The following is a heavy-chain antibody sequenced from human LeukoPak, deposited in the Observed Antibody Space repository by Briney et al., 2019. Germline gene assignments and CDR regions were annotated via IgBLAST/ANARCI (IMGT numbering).Heavy chain of an antibody. V-gene: IGHV3-66*01. Sequence: GGSLRLSCAASGFTVSTNYMSWVRQAPVKGLEWVSVIYSGGSTYYADSVKGRFTISRDNSKNTLYLQMNSLRAEDTAVYYCARVQGETLPTNAFDIWGQGTMVTVSS. CDR2: IYSGGST. D-gene: IGHD5-12*01. CDR3: ARVQGETLPTNAFDI. CDR1: GFTVSTNY. J-gene: IGHJ3*02.